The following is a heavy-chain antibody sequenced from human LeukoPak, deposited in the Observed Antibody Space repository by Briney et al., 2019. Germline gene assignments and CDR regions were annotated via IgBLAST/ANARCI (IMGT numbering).Heavy chain of an antibody. V-gene: IGHV1-18*01. CDR2: ISAYNGNT. CDR3: ATKDGCSGGSCYGRAFDI. CDR1: GYTFTSYG. J-gene: IGHJ3*02. Sequence: ASVKVSFKASGYTFTSYGISWVRQAPGQGLEWMGWISAYNGNTNYAQKLQGRVTMTTDTSTSTAYMELRSLRSDDTAVYYCATKDGCSGGSCYGRAFDIWGQGTMVTVSS. D-gene: IGHD2-15*01.